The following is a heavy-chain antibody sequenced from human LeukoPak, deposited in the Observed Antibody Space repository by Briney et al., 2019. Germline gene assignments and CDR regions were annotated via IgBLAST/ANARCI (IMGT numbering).Heavy chain of an antibody. J-gene: IGHJ5*02. Sequence: GGSLRLSCAASGFTFSTYTMHWVRQAPDKGLEWVAVISFDGTYKFYADSVKGRFTISRDNSKDTLFLQMESLRIEDTAVYYCARDPLSPEPWGQGTLVTVSS. CDR3: ARDPLSPEP. V-gene: IGHV3-30-3*01. CDR2: ISFDGTYK. CDR1: GFTFSTYT.